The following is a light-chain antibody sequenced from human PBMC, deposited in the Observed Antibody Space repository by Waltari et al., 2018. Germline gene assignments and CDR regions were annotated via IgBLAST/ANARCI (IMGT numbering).Light chain of an antibody. J-gene: IGKJ4*01. CDR1: QSVSSY. V-gene: IGKV3-15*01. CDR3: QQYSSWPLT. CDR2: GVS. Sequence: EIVLTQSPATLSLSPGERATLSCRASQSVSSYLAWYQQKPGQAPRLVIYGVSTRATGIPAKFSGGGSGTDFTLTISSLQSEDFAVYYCQQYSSWPLTFGGGTKVEIK.